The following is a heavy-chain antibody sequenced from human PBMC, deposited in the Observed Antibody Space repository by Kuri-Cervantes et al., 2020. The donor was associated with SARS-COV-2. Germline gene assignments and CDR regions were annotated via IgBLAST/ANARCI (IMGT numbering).Heavy chain of an antibody. V-gene: IGHV4-59*01. D-gene: IGHD1-1*01. J-gene: IGHJ4*02. CDR3: ASGNDFSLDY. CDR2: IYHTGQS. Sequence: SETLSLTCTVSYASMTSFYWSWIRRSPGRSLEWIGYIYHTGQSNYSPSLESRVSMSMAASESRFYLTLTSVTAADTAIYYCASGNDFSLDYWGQGTLVTVSS. CDR1: YASMTSFY.